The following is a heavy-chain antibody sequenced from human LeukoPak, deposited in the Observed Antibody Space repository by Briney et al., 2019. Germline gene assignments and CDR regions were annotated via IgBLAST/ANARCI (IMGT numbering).Heavy chain of an antibody. CDR1: GGSISSGGYY. V-gene: IGHV4-31*03. CDR3: ARKYCSGGSCYSGNWFDP. D-gene: IGHD2-15*01. CDR2: IYYSGST. Sequence: PSETLSLTCTVSGGSISSGGYYWSWIRQHPGKGLEWIGYIYYSGSTYYNPSLKSRVTISVDTSKNQFSLKLSSVTAADTAMYYCARKYCSGGSCYSGNWFDPWGQGTLVTVSS. J-gene: IGHJ5*02.